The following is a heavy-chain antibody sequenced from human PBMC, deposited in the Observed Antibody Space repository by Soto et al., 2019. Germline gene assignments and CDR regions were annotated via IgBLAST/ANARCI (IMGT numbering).Heavy chain of an antibody. CDR3: ARDRQGLATFGGLAA. V-gene: IGHV1-2*02. Sequence: GASVKVSCKVSGYTFTDHFLHWVRQAPGQGPEWVGWIKPSSGGTHYAQKFRGRVTFTSDAATYTAYMDLSRLTFDDAGVYFCARDRQGLATFGGLAAWGQGTTGTSP. D-gene: IGHD3-16*01. CDR2: IKPSSGGT. CDR1: GYTFTDHF. J-gene: IGHJ6*02.